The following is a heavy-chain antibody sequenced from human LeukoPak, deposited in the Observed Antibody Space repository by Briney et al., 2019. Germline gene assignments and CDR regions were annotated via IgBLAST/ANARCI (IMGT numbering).Heavy chain of an antibody. V-gene: IGHV3-66*01. Sequence: GGSLRLSCAASGFTVSSNYMSWVRQAPGKGLEWVSVIYSGGSTYYADSVKGRFTISRDNSKNTLYLQMNSLRAEDTAVYYCAGRSSSWDSAGYWGQGTLVTVSS. CDR3: AGRSSSWDSAGY. D-gene: IGHD6-13*01. CDR1: GFTVSSNY. J-gene: IGHJ4*02. CDR2: IYSGGST.